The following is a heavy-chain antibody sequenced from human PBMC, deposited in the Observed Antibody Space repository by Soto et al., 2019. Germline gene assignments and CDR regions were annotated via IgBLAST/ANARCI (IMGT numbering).Heavy chain of an antibody. CDR1: GGSISSYY. CDR3: ARLSLDYGDCHPTTGAFDI. Sequence: SETLSFPWTVSGGSISSYYWSWIRQPPGKGLEWIGYIYYSGSTNYNPSLKSRVTISVATSKNQFSLKLSSVTAADTAVYYCARLSLDYGDCHPTTGAFDIWGQGTIVIVSS. D-gene: IGHD4-17*01. CDR2: IYYSGST. J-gene: IGHJ3*02. V-gene: IGHV4-59*01.